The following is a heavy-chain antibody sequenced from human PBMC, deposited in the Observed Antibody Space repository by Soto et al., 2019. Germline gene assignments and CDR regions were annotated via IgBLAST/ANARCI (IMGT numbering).Heavy chain of an antibody. CDR1: GSTFNNFA. V-gene: IGHV1-69*06. D-gene: IGHD3-22*01. J-gene: IGHJ3*01. Sequence: QVVLLQSGAEVKEPGSSVRVSCQVSGSTFNNFAFSWVRQAPGHGPEWMGGIVVDSNTAEYSQRFQDRVTITADTSTDTLYMELGSLTFEDTAVYYCVRDRRIYYSDPHDEFVASDYEVWGQGTMVSVSS. CDR3: VRDRRIYYSDPHDEFVASDYEV. CDR2: IVVDSNTA.